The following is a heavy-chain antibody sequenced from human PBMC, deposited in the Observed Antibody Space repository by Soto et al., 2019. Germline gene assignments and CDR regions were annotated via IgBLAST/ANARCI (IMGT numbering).Heavy chain of an antibody. V-gene: IGHV1-2*02. CDR1: GYTLAAYY. D-gene: IGHD4-17*01. Sequence: SVKVACSASGYTLAAYYIHLIRQAPGQGLEWMGWINPTSGGTVYSQNFQDRVTMTRDTSISTAYMEFRRLNSDDTAVYYCAREPDYGDYGGYFFDSWGQGTPVTVSS. CDR3: AREPDYGDYGGYFFDS. J-gene: IGHJ4*02. CDR2: INPTSGGT.